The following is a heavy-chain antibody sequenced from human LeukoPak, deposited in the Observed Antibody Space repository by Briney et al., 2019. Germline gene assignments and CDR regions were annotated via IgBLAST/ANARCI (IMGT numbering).Heavy chain of an antibody. CDR1: GGFISSGGYY. Sequence: SETLSLTCTVSGGFISSGGYYWSWIRQHPGKGLEWIGYIYYSGDTHYNPSLKSRVIMSVDTSKNQFSLKVSSVTAADTAVYYCARGGYSNLDSWGQGVLVTVSS. J-gene: IGHJ4*02. CDR2: IYYSGDT. CDR3: ARGGYSNLDS. D-gene: IGHD4-11*01. V-gene: IGHV4-31*03.